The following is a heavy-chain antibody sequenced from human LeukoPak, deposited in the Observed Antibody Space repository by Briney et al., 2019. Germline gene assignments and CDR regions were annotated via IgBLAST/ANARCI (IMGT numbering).Heavy chain of an antibody. CDR3: ARGNKAAAGLAS. J-gene: IGHJ5*01. D-gene: IGHD6-13*01. Sequence: PSQTLSLTCTVSGGSISSGGYYWSWIRQPPGKGLEWIGYIYNSESTNYNPSLKSRVTISVDTSKNQFSLKLSSVTAADTAVYYCARGNKAAAGLASWGQGTLVTVSS. CDR1: GGSISSGGYY. CDR2: IYNSEST. V-gene: IGHV4-30-4*07.